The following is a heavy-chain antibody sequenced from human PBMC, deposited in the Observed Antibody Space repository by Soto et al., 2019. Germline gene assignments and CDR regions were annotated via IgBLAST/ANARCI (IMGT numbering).Heavy chain of an antibody. CDR2: ISSSSSYT. V-gene: IGHV3-11*05. D-gene: IGHD5-18*01. J-gene: IGHJ5*02. CDR3: ARVVDTAMVYSYNWFDP. Sequence: QVQLVESGGGLVKPGGSLRLSCAASGFTFSDYYMSWIRQAPGKGLEWVSYISSSSSYTNYADSVKGRFTISRDNAXNXXYLQMNSLRAEDTAVYYCARVVDTAMVYSYNWFDPWGQGTLATVSS. CDR1: GFTFSDYY.